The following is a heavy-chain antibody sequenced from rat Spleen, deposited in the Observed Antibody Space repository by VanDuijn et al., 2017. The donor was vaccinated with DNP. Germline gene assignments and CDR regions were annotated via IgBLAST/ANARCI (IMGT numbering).Heavy chain of an antibody. CDR1: GFTFSDYN. J-gene: IGHJ3*01. CDR3: ATQKFGNYYSSYGWFAY. V-gene: IGHV5-7*01. D-gene: IGHD1-2*01. Sequence: EVQLVESGGGLVQPGRSLKLSCAASGFTFSDYNMAWVRQAPKRGLEWVATIIYGGNSTYYGDSVKGRFTIPRDYAKSNLCLQMDSLRSEEKATYYCATQKFGNYYSSYGWFAYWGQGTLVTVSS. CDR2: IIYGGNST.